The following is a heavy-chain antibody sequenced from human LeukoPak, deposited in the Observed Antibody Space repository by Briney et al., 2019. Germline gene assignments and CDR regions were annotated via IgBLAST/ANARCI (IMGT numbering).Heavy chain of an antibody. CDR3: AGTNYYDSSGYYSSFDY. Sequence: GGSLRLSCAASGFTFSSYAMHWVRQAPGKGLEWVAFIRYDGSNKYYADSVKGRFTISRDNSKNTLYLQMNSLRAEDTAVYYCAGTNYYDSSGYYSSFDYWGQGTLVTVSS. J-gene: IGHJ4*02. CDR2: IRYDGSNK. D-gene: IGHD3-22*01. V-gene: IGHV3-30*02. CDR1: GFTFSSYA.